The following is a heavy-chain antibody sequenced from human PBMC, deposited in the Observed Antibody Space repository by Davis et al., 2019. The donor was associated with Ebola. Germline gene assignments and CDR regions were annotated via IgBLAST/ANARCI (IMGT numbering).Heavy chain of an antibody. CDR2: INPNSGGT. CDR3: ARVRQWLVNYYYYGMDV. V-gene: IGHV1-2*06. D-gene: IGHD6-19*01. Sequence: ASVKVSCKASGGTFNNHAISWVRQAPGQGLEWMGRINPNSGGTNYAQKFQGRVTMTRDTSISTAYMELSRLRSDDTAVYYCARVRQWLVNYYYYGMDVWGKGTTVTVSS. CDR1: GGTFNNHA. J-gene: IGHJ6*04.